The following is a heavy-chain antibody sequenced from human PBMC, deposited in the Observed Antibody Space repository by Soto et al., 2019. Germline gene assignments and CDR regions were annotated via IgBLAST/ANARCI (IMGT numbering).Heavy chain of an antibody. CDR1: GGSIDGYN. CDR2: VYYNGGS. Sequence: QVQLQESGPGLVKPSETLSLTCTVSGGSIDGYNCAWIRQPPGKALEWVGYVYYNGGSSYNPSLTSRVTLSIDTSKSKFSLQLRSVTAADTAVYYCARQGIGNLHGLVDVWGRGTTVTVSS. J-gene: IGHJ6*02. CDR3: ARQGIGNLHGLVDV. D-gene: IGHD3-10*01. V-gene: IGHV4-59*08.